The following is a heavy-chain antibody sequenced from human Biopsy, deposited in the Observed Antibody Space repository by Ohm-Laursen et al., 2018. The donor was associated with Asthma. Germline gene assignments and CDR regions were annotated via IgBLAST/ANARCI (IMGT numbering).Heavy chain of an antibody. CDR3: ARDMNRDGWYFDY. CDR1: GFTFSSYA. D-gene: IGHD5-24*01. J-gene: IGHJ4*02. V-gene: IGHV3-30-3*01. Sequence: SLRLSCAASGFTFSSYAMRWVRQAPGKGLKWVAVISYDGSNKYYADSVKGRFTISRDNSKNTLYLQMNSLRGDDTAVYYCARDMNRDGWYFDYWGQGTLVTVSS. CDR2: ISYDGSNK.